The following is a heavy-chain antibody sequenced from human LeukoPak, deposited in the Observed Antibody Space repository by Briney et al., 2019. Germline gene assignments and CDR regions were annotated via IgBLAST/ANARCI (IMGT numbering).Heavy chain of an antibody. CDR2: IYYSGST. Sequence: SETLSLTCTVSGGSISSYYWSWIWQPPGKGLEWIGYIYYSGSTNYNPSLKSRVTISVDTSKNQFSLKLSSVTAADTAVYYCAREGTDGSGSPRAFDIWGQGTMVTVSS. CDR3: AREGTDGSGSPRAFDI. V-gene: IGHV4-59*01. J-gene: IGHJ3*02. D-gene: IGHD3-10*01. CDR1: GGSISSYY.